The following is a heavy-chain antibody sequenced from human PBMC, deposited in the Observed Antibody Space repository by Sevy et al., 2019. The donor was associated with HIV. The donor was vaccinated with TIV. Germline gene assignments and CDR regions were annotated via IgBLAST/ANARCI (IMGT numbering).Heavy chain of an antibody. CDR3: ATSRGGWELGV. CDR1: GFTFSDYW. Sequence: GGSLRLSCAASGFTFSDYWMNWVRQAPGKGLEWVANIKQDGSEKYYVDSVKGRFTVSRDNAKNSLYLQMNSLRAEDRAVYYCATSRGGWELGVWGQGTLVTVSS. D-gene: IGHD1-26*01. V-gene: IGHV3-7*01. CDR2: IKQDGSEK. J-gene: IGHJ4*02.